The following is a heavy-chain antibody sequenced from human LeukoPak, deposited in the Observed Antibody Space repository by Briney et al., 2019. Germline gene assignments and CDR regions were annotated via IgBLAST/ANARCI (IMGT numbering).Heavy chain of an antibody. Sequence: AAVEVSCKASGYTFTRYYMHWVRQDPGQGLEWIGRINPNSGDSNIAQNFQIRVTMTRDKSLSTIYMELRRLRFDDTAVYYCARGRDAIDCWGEG. D-gene: IGHD3-10*01. CDR3: ARGRDAIDC. CDR2: INPNSGDS. J-gene: IGHJ4*02. CDR1: GYTFTRYY. V-gene: IGHV1-2*06.